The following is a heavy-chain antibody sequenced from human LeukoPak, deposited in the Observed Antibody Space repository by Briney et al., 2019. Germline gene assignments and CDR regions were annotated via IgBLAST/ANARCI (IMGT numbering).Heavy chain of an antibody. J-gene: IGHJ5*02. CDR2: INHSGST. D-gene: IGHD2-15*01. Sequence: SETLSLTCAVYGGSFSGYYWSWIRQPPGKGLEWIGEINHSGSTNYNPSLKSRVTISVDTPKNQFSLKLSSVTAADTAVYYCARGVGASLSGNWFDPWGQGTLVTVSS. V-gene: IGHV4-34*01. CDR1: GGSFSGYY. CDR3: ARGVGASLSGNWFDP.